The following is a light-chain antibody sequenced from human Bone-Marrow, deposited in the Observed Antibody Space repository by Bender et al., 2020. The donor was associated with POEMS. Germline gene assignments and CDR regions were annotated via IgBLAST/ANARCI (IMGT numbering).Light chain of an antibody. CDR1: SSDVGGYNY. CDR3: SSYTSTSTLV. Sequence: QSALTQPASVSGSPGQSIAISCTGTSSDVGGYNYVSWYQQHPDKAPKLIIYDVNKRPSGVPDRFSGSKSGIAASLTISGLQADDEGEYYCSSYTSTSTLVFGTGTKVTVL. V-gene: IGLV2-14*01. J-gene: IGLJ1*01. CDR2: DVN.